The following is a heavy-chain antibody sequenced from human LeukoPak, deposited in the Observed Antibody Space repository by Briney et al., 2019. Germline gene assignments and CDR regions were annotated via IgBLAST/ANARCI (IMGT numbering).Heavy chain of an antibody. CDR2: ISAYNGNT. V-gene: IGHV1-18*04. CDR1: GYTFTGYY. Sequence: ASVKVSCKASGYTFTGYYMHWVRQAPGQGLEWMGWISAYNGNTNYAQKLQGRVIMTTDTSTSTAYMELRSLRSDDTAVYYCARDIVVVPAATAPDYWGQGTLVTVS. D-gene: IGHD2-2*01. J-gene: IGHJ4*02. CDR3: ARDIVVVPAATAPDY.